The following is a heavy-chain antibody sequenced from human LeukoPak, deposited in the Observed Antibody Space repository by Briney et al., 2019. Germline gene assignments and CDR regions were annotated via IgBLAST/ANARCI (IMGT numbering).Heavy chain of an antibody. V-gene: IGHV3-23*01. Sequence: PGGSLRLSCAASGFTFSSYAMSWVRQDPGKGLEWVSAISGSGGSTYYADSVKGRFTISRDNSKNTLYLQMNSLRAEDTAVYYCAKSPRGNSYGYHEGEDYFDYWGQGTLLTVSS. CDR3: AKSPRGNSYGYHEGEDYFDY. CDR1: GFTFSSYA. CDR2: ISGSGGST. J-gene: IGHJ4*02. D-gene: IGHD5-18*01.